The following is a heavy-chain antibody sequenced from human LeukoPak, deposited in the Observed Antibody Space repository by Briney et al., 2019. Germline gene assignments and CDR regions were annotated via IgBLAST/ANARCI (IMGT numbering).Heavy chain of an antibody. CDR1: GFTFDDYG. Sequence: GGSLRLSCAASGFTFDDYGMSWVRQAPGKGLEWVSGINWNGGSTGYADSVKGRFTISRDNAKNSLYLQMSSLRAEDTALYYCARESRITMIVTKGAFDYWGQGTLVTVSS. V-gene: IGHV3-20*04. D-gene: IGHD3-22*01. CDR2: INWNGGST. J-gene: IGHJ4*02. CDR3: ARESRITMIVTKGAFDY.